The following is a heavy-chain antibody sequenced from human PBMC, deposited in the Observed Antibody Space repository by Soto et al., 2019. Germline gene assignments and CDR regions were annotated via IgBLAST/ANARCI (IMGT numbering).Heavy chain of an antibody. CDR3: ARVLGLNQYNWNDPYYYGMDV. V-gene: IGHV3-11*06. D-gene: IGHD1-20*01. CDR1: GFTFSDYY. J-gene: IGHJ6*02. Sequence: LRLSCAASGFTFSDYYMSWIRQAPGKGLEWVSYISSSSSYTNYADSVKGRFTISRDNAKNSLYLQMNSLRAEDTAVYYCARVLGLNQYNWNDPYYYGMDVWGQGTTVTVSS. CDR2: ISSSSSYT.